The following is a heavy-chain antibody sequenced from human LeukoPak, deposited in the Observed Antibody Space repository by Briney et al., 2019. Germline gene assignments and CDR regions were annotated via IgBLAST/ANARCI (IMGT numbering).Heavy chain of an antibody. CDR3: AKGQYSSGWAPFDY. Sequence: GRSLRLSCAASGFTFSSYAMSWVRQAPGKGLEWVSAISGSGGSTYYADSVKGRFTISRDNSKNTLYLQMNSLRAEDTAVYYCAKGQYSSGWAPFDYWGQGTLVTVSS. CDR2: ISGSGGST. CDR1: GFTFSSYA. V-gene: IGHV3-23*01. J-gene: IGHJ4*02. D-gene: IGHD6-19*01.